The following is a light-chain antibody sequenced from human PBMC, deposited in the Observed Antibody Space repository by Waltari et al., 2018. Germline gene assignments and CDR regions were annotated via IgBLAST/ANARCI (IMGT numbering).Light chain of an antibody. V-gene: IGKV1D-13*01. CDR2: DAS. CDR3: QQFNNYPHLIT. Sequence: AIQLTQSPSSLSASVGDRVTITCRASQGISSALAWYQQKPGKAPKLLIYDASSLESGVPSRFSGSGSGTDFTLTISSLQPEDFATYYCQQFNNYPHLITFGQGTRLEIK. J-gene: IGKJ5*01. CDR1: QGISSA.